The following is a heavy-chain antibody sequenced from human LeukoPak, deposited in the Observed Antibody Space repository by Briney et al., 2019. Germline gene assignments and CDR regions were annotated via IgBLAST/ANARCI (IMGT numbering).Heavy chain of an antibody. V-gene: IGHV4-59*11. J-gene: IGHJ5*02. CDR1: GGSMSSRY. CDR3: ARDVSRSGDLFGWFDP. Sequence: SETLSLTCTVSGGSMSSRYWRWIRQPPGKGLEWIGYVYYSGTTNSNPSLKSRVTISVDTSRNQFSLNLRSVTAADTAVYYCARDVSRSGDLFGWFDPWGQGTLVIVSS. D-gene: IGHD3-10*01. CDR2: VYYSGTT.